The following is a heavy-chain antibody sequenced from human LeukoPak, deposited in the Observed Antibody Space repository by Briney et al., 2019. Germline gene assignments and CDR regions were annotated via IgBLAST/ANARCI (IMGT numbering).Heavy chain of an antibody. J-gene: IGHJ3*02. V-gene: IGHV1-69*13. CDR3: ARDCGGNCDDAFDI. Sequence: GASVKVSCKASGGTFISYAISWVRQAPGQGLEWMGGIIPIFGTANYAQKFQGRVTITADESTSTAYMELSSLRSEDTAVYYCARDCGGNCDDAFDIWGQGTMVTVSS. D-gene: IGHD4-23*01. CDR1: GGTFISYA. CDR2: IIPIFGTA.